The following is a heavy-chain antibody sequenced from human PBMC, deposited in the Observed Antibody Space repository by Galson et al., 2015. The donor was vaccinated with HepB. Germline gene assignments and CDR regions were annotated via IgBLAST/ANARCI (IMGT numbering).Heavy chain of an antibody. V-gene: IGHV3-23*01. CDR2: ISGSGGST. CDR3: AKGEVANTFDY. Sequence: SLRLSCAASGFTFTTYAMSWVRQAPGKGLEWVSVISGSGGSTYYADSVKGRFTISRDNSKNTLYLQMNSLRAEDTAVYYCAKGEVANTFDYWGQGTLVTVSS. J-gene: IGHJ4*02. CDR1: GFTFTTYA. D-gene: IGHD5-12*01.